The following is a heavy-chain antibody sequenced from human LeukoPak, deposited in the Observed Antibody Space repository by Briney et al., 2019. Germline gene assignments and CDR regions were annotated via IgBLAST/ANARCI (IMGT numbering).Heavy chain of an antibody. CDR2: IYYSGSA. CDR1: GGSISDYS. D-gene: IGHD3-3*01. J-gene: IGHJ6*03. Sequence: LETLSLTCTVSGGSISDYSWSWIRQPPGKGLEWIGNIYYSGSANHNPSLKSRVTMSVDTSKNQFSLKLSSVTAADTAVYYCARSPLLGSLEWLLGDYYYMDVWGKGTTVTVSS. V-gene: IGHV4-59*12. CDR3: ARSPLLGSLEWLLGDYYYMDV.